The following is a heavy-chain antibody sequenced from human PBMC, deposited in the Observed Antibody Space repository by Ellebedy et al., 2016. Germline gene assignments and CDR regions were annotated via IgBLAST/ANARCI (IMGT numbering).Heavy chain of an antibody. D-gene: IGHD2-8*01. CDR1: GGSISSYY. J-gene: IGHJ6*02. CDR3: ARDRVLMVYDGISLYGMDV. CDR2: IYYSGST. Sequence: SETLSLTCTVSGGSISSYYWSWIRQPPGKGLEWIGYIYYSGSTYYNPSLKSRVTISVDTSKNQFSLKLSSVTAADTAVYYCARDRVLMVYDGISLYGMDVWGQGTTVTVSS. V-gene: IGHV4-59*12.